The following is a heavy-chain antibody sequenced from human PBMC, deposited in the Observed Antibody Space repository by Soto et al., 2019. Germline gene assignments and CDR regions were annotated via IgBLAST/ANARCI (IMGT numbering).Heavy chain of an antibody. CDR2: ISYDGSNK. D-gene: IGHD2-2*01. J-gene: IGHJ4*02. V-gene: IGHV3-30*18. CDR1: GFTFSSYG. CDR3: AKETVVPAATPYFDY. Sequence: QVQLVESGGGVVQPGRSLSLSCAASGFTFSSYGMHWVRQAPGKGLEWVAVISYDGSNKYYADSVKGRFTISRDNSKNTLYLQMNSLRAEDTAVYYCAKETVVPAATPYFDYWGQGPLVTVSS.